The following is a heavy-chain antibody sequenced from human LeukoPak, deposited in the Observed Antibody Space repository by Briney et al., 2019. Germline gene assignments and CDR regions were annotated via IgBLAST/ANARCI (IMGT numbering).Heavy chain of an antibody. Sequence: RGSLRLPCAASGFTVSNNYMSWVRQAPGKGLEWVSVIYSGGSTYYADSVKGRFTISRDNSKNTLYLQMNSLRAKDTAVYYCARVPNGRTFDYWGQGTLVTVSS. V-gene: IGHV3-66*01. CDR1: GFTVSNNY. CDR3: ARVPNGRTFDY. CDR2: IYSGGST. D-gene: IGHD2-8*01. J-gene: IGHJ4*02.